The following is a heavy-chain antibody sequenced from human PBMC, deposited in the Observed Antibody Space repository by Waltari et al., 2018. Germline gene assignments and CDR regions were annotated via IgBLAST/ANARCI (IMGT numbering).Heavy chain of an antibody. J-gene: IGHJ4*02. D-gene: IGHD2-8*01. CDR2: IKEGGSEK. V-gene: IGHV3-7*02. CDR1: GVTFSRSW. CDR3: ATMGVGRFDY. Sequence: EVQLVESGGGLVQPGGSLRLSCAASGVTFSRSWMSWVRQAPGKGLEWVAKIKEGGSEKDYVDSVKGRFTISRDNAKNSLYLQMDSLRAEDTAVYYCATMGVGRFDYWGQGTLVTVSS.